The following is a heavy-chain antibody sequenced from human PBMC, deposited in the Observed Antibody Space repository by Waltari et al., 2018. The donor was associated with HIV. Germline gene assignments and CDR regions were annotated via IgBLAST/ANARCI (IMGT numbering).Heavy chain of an antibody. D-gene: IGHD6-19*01. V-gene: IGHV3-74*01. CDR1: GFTFSSYW. CDR2: ISSDASST. CDR3: ARIYSSGWYEYFDY. Sequence: EGQLVESGGGLVQPGGSLRLSCAASGFTFSSYWLHWVRQAPGKGLVWVSRISSDASSTSYADSVKGRFTISRDNAKNTLYLQMNSLRAEDTAVYYCARIYSSGWYEYFDYWGQGTLVTVSS. J-gene: IGHJ4*02.